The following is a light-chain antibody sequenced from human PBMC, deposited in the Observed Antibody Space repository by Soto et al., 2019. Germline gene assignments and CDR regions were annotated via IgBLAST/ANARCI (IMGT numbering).Light chain of an antibody. V-gene: IGKV3-20*01. CDR1: QSVGNNY. J-gene: IGKJ4*01. CDR2: TAS. Sequence: EIVLTQSPGTLSLSPGERATLSCRASQSVGNNYLAWYQKKPGQAPRLLIHTASTRATGIPDRFSGSGSGTDFNSHIHKLEPDDFAVYYCHQHAVSPLTFGGGTKVEI. CDR3: HQHAVSPLT.